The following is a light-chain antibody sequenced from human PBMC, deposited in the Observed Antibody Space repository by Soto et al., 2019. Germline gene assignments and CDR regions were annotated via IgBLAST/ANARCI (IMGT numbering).Light chain of an antibody. CDR2: SAS. V-gene: IGKV3-15*01. J-gene: IGKJ1*01. CDR3: QQYNDWPWT. Sequence: EMAMTQSPAALSGSPGERITISCRASQSVSKFLAWFQHKPGQAPRLLIYSASTRAIDVPDKFSGSGSGTEFTLTVSRLQSEDFAVYYCQQYNDWPWTFGQGTKVEIK. CDR1: QSVSKF.